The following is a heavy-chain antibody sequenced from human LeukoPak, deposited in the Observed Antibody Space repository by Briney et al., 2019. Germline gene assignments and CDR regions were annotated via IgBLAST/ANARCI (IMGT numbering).Heavy chain of an antibody. V-gene: IGHV4-59*01. CDR1: GDFISIYY. D-gene: IGHD6-19*01. CDR3: ARGAGWYNY. CDR2: INYSGST. J-gene: IGHJ4*02. Sequence: SETLSLTCTVSGDFISIYYWSWIRQPPGKGLEWIGFINYSGSTTYNPSLKSRVTISVDTSKNQFSLKLNSVTAADTAVYYCARGAGWYNYWGQGTLVTVSS.